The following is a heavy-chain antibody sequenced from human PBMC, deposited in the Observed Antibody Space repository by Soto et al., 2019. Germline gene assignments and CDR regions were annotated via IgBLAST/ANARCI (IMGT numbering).Heavy chain of an antibody. V-gene: IGHV3-9*01. D-gene: IGHD3-10*01. CDR2: ISWNSGSI. CDR1: GFTFDDYA. CDR3: AKDQSTRILWSLDV. Sequence: GGSLRLSCAASGFTFDDYAMHWVRQAPGKGLEWVSGISWNSGSIGYADSVKGRFTISRDNAKNSLYLQMNSLRAEDTALYYCAKDQSTRILWSLDVWGQGTTVTVYS. J-gene: IGHJ6*02.